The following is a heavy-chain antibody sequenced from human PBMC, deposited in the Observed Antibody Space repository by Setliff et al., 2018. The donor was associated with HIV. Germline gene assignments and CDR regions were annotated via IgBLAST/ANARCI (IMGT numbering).Heavy chain of an antibody. CDR3: VQGGLSSGWGSF. CDR1: GFTFPNFG. CDR2: ISSSGDRT. V-gene: IGHV3-23*01. D-gene: IGHD6-25*01. J-gene: IGHJ4*02. Sequence: GGSLRLSCAASGFTFPNFGMSWVRQAPGKGLEWVSGISSSGDRTYYADSVKGRFTISSDNSKSVVYLQMNSLRAEDTAVYYCVQGGLSSGWGSFWGQGTLVTVSS.